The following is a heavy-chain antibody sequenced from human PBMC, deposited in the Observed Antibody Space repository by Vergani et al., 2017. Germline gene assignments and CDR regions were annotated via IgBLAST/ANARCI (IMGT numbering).Heavy chain of an antibody. CDR2: IYHSGST. V-gene: IGHV4-4*02. J-gene: IGHJ3*02. Sequence: QVQLQESGPGLVKPSGTLTLTCAVSGGSISSSNWWSWVRQPPGKGLEWIGEIYHSGSTNYNPSLKSRVTISVDKSKNQFSLKLSSVTAADTAVYYCARDLDGSGSWHAFDIWGQGTMVTVSS. CDR3: ARDLDGSGSWHAFDI. D-gene: IGHD3-10*01. CDR1: GGSISSSNW.